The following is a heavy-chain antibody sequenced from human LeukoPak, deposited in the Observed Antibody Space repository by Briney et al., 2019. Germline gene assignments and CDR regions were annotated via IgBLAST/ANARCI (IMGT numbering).Heavy chain of an antibody. J-gene: IGHJ4*02. Sequence: GASVKVSCKASGYTFTSYAMNWVRQAPGQGLEWMGWINTNTGNPTYAQGFTGRFVFSLDTSVSTAYLQIGSLKAEDTAVYYCAKSHTMVRGVTALGYWGQGTLDTVSS. V-gene: IGHV7-4-1*01. CDR1: GYTFTSYA. D-gene: IGHD3-10*01. CDR3: AKSHTMVRGVTALGY. CDR2: INTNTGNP.